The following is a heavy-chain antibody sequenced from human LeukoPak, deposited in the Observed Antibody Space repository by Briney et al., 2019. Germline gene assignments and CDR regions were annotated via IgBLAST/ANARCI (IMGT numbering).Heavy chain of an antibody. J-gene: IGHJ4*02. Sequence: KPSETLSLICTVSGDSISSYNYFWGWIRQPPGKGLEWVSSIVGSSSTYYADSLKGRFTISRDNAKNSLYLQMNSLRAEDTAVYYCARIGAGSSRDYWGQGTLVTVSS. V-gene: IGHV3-69-1*01. D-gene: IGHD6-13*01. CDR2: IVGSSST. CDR3: ARIGAGSSRDY. CDR1: GDSISSYNYF.